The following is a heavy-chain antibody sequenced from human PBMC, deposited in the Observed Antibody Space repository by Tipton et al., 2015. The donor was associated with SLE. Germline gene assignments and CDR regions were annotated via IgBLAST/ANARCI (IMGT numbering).Heavy chain of an antibody. Sequence: SLRLSCVASTFSISGYSTNWVRQAAPGKGLDWVSYISPDGTTIYYADSVKGRFTISRDNAKNSLYLQMNSLRAEDTAVYYCAVVLTSIGWGQGTLVTVSS. J-gene: IGHJ4*02. V-gene: IGHV3-48*01. CDR3: AVVLTSIG. CDR2: ISPDGTTI. CDR1: TFSISGYS. D-gene: IGHD3-22*01.